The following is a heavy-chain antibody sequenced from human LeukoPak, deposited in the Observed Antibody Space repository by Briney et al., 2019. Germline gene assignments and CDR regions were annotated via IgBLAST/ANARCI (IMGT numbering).Heavy chain of an antibody. Sequence: PGGSLRLSCAASEFTFSSYGMSWVRRAPGKGLEWVSWISGNTANTYYADSVQGRFSISRDNSKNTLYLQMYSLRAEDTAIYYCAKDSNGDYIGTFDMWGQGTMVTVSS. CDR2: ISGNTANT. CDR3: AKDSNGDYIGTFDM. J-gene: IGHJ3*02. V-gene: IGHV3-23*01. D-gene: IGHD4-17*01. CDR1: EFTFSSYG.